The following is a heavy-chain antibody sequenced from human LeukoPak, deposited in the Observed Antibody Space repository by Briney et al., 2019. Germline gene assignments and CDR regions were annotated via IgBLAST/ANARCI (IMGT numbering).Heavy chain of an antibody. CDR1: GFTVSSNY. CDR3: ARDLDSIIHPD. Sequence: GGSLRLSCAASGFTVSSNYMSWVRQAPGKGLEWVSAISGSGGSTYYADSVKGRFTISRDNSKNTLYLQMNSLRAEDTAVYYCARDLDSIIHPDWGQGTLVTVSS. V-gene: IGHV3-23*01. D-gene: IGHD2-21*01. CDR2: ISGSGGST. J-gene: IGHJ4*02.